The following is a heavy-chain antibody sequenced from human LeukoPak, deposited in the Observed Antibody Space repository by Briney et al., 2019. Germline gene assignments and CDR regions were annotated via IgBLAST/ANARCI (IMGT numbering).Heavy chain of an antibody. J-gene: IGHJ6*02. Sequence: GGSLRLSCAGSGFTFSSYAMSWVRQAPGKGLEWVSAISGSGGSTYYADSVKGRFTISRDNSKNTLYLQMNSLRAEDTAVYYCARSPAGAFGKNYGMDVWGQGTTVTVSS. CDR1: GFTFSSYA. CDR2: ISGSGGST. V-gene: IGHV3-23*01. D-gene: IGHD3-10*01. CDR3: ARSPAGAFGKNYGMDV.